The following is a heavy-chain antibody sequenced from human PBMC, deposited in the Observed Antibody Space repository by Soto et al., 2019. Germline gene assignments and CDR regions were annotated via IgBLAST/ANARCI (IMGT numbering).Heavy chain of an antibody. CDR2: ISYDGSNK. J-gene: IGHJ4*02. CDR3: ARDAVVTQYFDY. V-gene: IGHV3-30-3*01. Sequence: PGGSLRLSCAASGFTFSSYAMHWVRQAPGKGLEWVAVISYDGSNKYYADSVKGRFTISRDNSKNTLYLQMNSLRAEDTAVYYCARDAVVTQYFDYRGQGTLVTVSS. D-gene: IGHD2-21*02. CDR1: GFTFSSYA.